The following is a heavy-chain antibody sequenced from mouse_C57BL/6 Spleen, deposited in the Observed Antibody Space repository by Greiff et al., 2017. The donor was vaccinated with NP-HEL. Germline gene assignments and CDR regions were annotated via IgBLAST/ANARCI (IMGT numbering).Heavy chain of an antibody. Sequence: VQLQQSGAELAKPGASVKLSCKASGYTFTSYWMHWVKQRPGQGLEWIGYINPSSGYTKYNQKFKDKATLTAEKSSSTAYMQLSSLTYEDSAVYYCARSATTGYFDYWGQGTTLTVSS. CDR3: ARSATTGYFDY. V-gene: IGHV1-7*01. CDR2: INPSSGYT. CDR1: GYTFTSYW. D-gene: IGHD1-2*01. J-gene: IGHJ2*01.